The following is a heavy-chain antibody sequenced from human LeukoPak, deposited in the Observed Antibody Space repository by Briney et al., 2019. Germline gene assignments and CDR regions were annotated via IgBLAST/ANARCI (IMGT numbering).Heavy chain of an antibody. D-gene: IGHD1-26*01. CDR3: GRGNYRGSYFFEGEYFDY. CDR1: GFTFSSYS. V-gene: IGHV3-21*01. Sequence: PGGSLRLSCAASGFTFSSYSMNWVRQAPGKGLEWVSSISSSSSYIYYADSVKGRFTISRDNAKNSLYLQMNSLRAEDTAVYYCGRGNYRGSYFFEGEYFDYGGREPLVTVPS. CDR2: ISSSSSYI. J-gene: IGHJ4*02.